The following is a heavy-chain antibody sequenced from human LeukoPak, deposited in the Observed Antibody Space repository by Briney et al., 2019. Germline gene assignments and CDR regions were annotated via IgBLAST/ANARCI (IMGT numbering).Heavy chain of an antibody. CDR3: ARDQGYCSGGSCYQTQDWFDP. CDR1: GFTLSSYS. J-gene: IGHJ5*02. D-gene: IGHD2-15*01. V-gene: IGHV3-21*01. Sequence: GGSLRLSCAASGFTLSSYSMNWVRQAPGKGLGWVSSISSSSSYQYYADSVKGRFTISRDNAKNSLYLQMNSLVAEDTAVYYCARDQGYCSGGSCYQTQDWFDPWGQGTLVTVSS. CDR2: ISSSSSYQ.